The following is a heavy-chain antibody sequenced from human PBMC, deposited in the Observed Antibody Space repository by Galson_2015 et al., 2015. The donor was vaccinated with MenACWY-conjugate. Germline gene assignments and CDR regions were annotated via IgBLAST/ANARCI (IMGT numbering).Heavy chain of an antibody. Sequence: SLRLSCAASGFTFSNSAMNWVRQAPGKGLEWVSGIRTITGSTYYADSVKGRFTITRDNSKNTLYLQMNSLRAEDTAVYYCAKTYCSRTNCREPNWYFDLWGRGTLVTVSP. V-gene: IGHV3-23*01. CDR2: IRTITGST. CDR3: AKTYCSRTNCREPNWYFDL. J-gene: IGHJ2*01. D-gene: IGHD2-2*01. CDR1: GFTFSNSA.